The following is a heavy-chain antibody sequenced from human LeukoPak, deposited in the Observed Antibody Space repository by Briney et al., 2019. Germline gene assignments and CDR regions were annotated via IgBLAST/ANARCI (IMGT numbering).Heavy chain of an antibody. CDR3: ARRVAVADNYFDY. CDR2: ISSSGSTI. V-gene: IGHV3-48*03. CDR1: GFTFSSFE. D-gene: IGHD6-19*01. J-gene: IGHJ4*02. Sequence: GGSLRLSCAASGFTFSSFEMNWVRQAPGKGLEWVSDISSSGSTIYYADSVKGRFTISRDNAKNSLYLQMNSLRAEDTGVYYCARRVAVADNYFDYWGQGTLVTVSS.